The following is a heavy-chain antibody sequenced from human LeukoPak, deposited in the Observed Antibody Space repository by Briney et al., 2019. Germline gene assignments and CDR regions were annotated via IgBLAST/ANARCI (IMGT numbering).Heavy chain of an antibody. CDR1: DGSFSGYF. V-gene: IGHV4-34*01. J-gene: IGHJ4*02. CDR3: ARGKFFWSGSHSFDY. CDR2: INHSGST. Sequence: PSETLSLTCGVSDGSFSGYFWNWIRQSPERGLEWVGEINHSGSTNYNPSLRGRVTMSVATSKNQYSLKLTSVTAADTAVYYCARGKFFWSGSHSFDYWGQGTVVTVSS. D-gene: IGHD3-3*01.